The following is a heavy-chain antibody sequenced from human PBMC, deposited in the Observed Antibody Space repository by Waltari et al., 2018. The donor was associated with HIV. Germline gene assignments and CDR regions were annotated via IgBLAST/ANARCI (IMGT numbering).Heavy chain of an antibody. V-gene: IGHV3-9*01. CDR3: AKVSCSSASCYVGGAFDI. CDR1: GFTFDDYA. Sequence: EVQLVESGGGLVQPGRSLRLSCAASGFTFDDYAIHWVRQAPGKGLEWVSGITWNSNTIGYADSVKGRFTISRDNAKSSLYLQMSSLRAEDTAFYYCAKVSCSSASCYVGGAFDIWGQGTMVTVSS. J-gene: IGHJ3*02. CDR2: ITWNSNTI. D-gene: IGHD2-2*01.